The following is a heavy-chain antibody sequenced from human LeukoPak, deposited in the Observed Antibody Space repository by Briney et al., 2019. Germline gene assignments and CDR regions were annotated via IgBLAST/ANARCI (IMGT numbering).Heavy chain of an antibody. CDR1: GGTFSSYA. CDR2: IIPIFGTA. Sequence: EASVTVSCKASGGTFSSYAISWVRQAPGQGLEWMGGIIPIFGTANYAQKFQGRVTITADESTSTAYMELSSLRSEDTAVYYCARVSGQQLVRGNWFDPWGQGTLVTVSS. J-gene: IGHJ5*02. CDR3: ARVSGQQLVRGNWFDP. V-gene: IGHV1-69*13. D-gene: IGHD6-13*01.